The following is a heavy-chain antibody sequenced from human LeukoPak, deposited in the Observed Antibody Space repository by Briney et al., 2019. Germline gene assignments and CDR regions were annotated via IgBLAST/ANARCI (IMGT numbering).Heavy chain of an antibody. CDR3: ARDPVDILTGKQNDLDY. J-gene: IGHJ4*02. Sequence: SETLSLTCAVYGGSFSGYYWSWIRQPPGKGLEWIGEINHSGSTNYNPSLKSRVTISVDTSKNQFSLKLSSVTAADTAVYYCARDPVDILTGKQNDLDYWGQGTPITVSS. V-gene: IGHV4-34*01. CDR1: GGSFSGYY. D-gene: IGHD3-9*01. CDR2: INHSGST.